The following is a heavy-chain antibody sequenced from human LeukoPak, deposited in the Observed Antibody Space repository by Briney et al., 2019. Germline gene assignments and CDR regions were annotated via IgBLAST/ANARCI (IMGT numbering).Heavy chain of an antibody. J-gene: IGHJ6*02. Sequence: PGGSLRLSCAASGFSLSDYYMSWIRQAPGKGLEWVSYISSSGSTIYYADSVKGRFTISRDNAKNSLYLQMNSLRAEDTAVYYCARDVHYYDSSGYSPYGMDVWGQGTTVTVSS. CDR2: ISSSGSTI. V-gene: IGHV3-11*04. D-gene: IGHD3-22*01. CDR1: GFSLSDYY. CDR3: ARDVHYYDSSGYSPYGMDV.